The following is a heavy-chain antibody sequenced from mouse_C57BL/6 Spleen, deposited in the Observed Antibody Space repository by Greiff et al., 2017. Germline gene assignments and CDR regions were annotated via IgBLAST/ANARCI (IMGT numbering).Heavy chain of an antibody. CDR3: ARYDSSGPYYAMDY. J-gene: IGHJ4*01. Sequence: QVQLQQSGAELVRPGSSVKLSCKASGYTFTSYWMHWVKQRPIQGLEWIGNIDPSDSETHYNQKFKDKATLTVDKSSSTAYMQLSSLTSEDSAVYYCARYDSSGPYYAMDYWGQGTSGTVSS. CDR1: GYTFTSYW. CDR2: IDPSDSET. D-gene: IGHD3-2*02. V-gene: IGHV1-52*01.